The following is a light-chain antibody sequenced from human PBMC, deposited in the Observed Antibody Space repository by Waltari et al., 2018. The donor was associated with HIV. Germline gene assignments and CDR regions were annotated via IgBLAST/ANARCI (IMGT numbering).Light chain of an antibody. CDR2: EVT. V-gene: IGLV2-23*02. J-gene: IGLJ1*01. Sequence: QSALTQPASVSGSPGQSITISGTGTSSTVGCVDLVSWYQQHPGEAPKLIIYEVTKRPSGVSNRFSGSKSGNTASLTISGLQAEDEADYYCCSCPRSGIRYVFGTGTKVTVL. CDR3: CSCPRSGIRYV. CDR1: SSTVGCVDL.